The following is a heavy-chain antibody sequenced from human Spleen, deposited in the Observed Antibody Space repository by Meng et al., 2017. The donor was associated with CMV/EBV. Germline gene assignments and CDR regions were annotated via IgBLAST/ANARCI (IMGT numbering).Heavy chain of an antibody. CDR2: IIPIFGTA. V-gene: IGHV1-69*05. D-gene: IGHD3-10*01. CDR1: GGTFSSYA. Sequence: SVKVSCKASGGTFSSYAISWVRQAPGQGLEWMGGIIPIFGTANYAQKFQGRVTITTDESTSTAYMELSSLRSEDTAVYYCASRGGYYGSGSYSPLYYYGMDVWGQGTTVTVSS. J-gene: IGHJ6*02. CDR3: ASRGGYYGSGSYSPLYYYGMDV.